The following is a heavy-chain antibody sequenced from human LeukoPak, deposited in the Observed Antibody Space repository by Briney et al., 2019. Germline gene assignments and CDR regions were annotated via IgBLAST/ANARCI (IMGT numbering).Heavy chain of an antibody. J-gene: IGHJ4*02. CDR1: GFTFSSYE. Sequence: PGGSLRLSCAASGFTFSSYEMNWVRQAPGKGLEWVSYISSSGSTIYYADSVKGRFTISRDNSKNTLYLQMNSLRAEDTAVYYCAKDLRPRRSSGSLVPVDYWGQGTLVTVSS. D-gene: IGHD1-26*01. V-gene: IGHV3-48*03. CDR2: ISSSGSTI. CDR3: AKDLRPRRSSGSLVPVDY.